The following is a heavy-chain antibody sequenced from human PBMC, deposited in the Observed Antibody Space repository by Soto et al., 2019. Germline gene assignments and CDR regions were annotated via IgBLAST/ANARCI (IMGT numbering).Heavy chain of an antibody. J-gene: IGHJ4*02. D-gene: IGHD1-26*01. CDR2: ISGSGGST. Sequence: GGSLRLSCAASGFTFSSYAMNWVRQAPGKGLEWVSAISGSGGSTYYADSVKGRFTISRDNSKNTLYLQMNSLRAEDTAVYYCAKDIHSGSYSRYYFDYWGLGTLVTISS. V-gene: IGHV3-23*01. CDR3: AKDIHSGSYSRYYFDY. CDR1: GFTFSSYA.